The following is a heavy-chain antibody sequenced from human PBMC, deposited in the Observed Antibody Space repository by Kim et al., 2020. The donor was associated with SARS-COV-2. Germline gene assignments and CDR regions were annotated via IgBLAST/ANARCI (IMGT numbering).Heavy chain of an antibody. J-gene: IGHJ6*02. D-gene: IGHD4-17*01. CDR1: GYSFTSYW. Sequence: GESLKISCKGSGYSFTSYWISWVRQMPGKGLEWMGRIDPSDSYTNYSPSFQGHVTISADKSISTAYLQWSSLKASDTAMYYCARLPRRSGRGLYGYYYYYYGMDVWGQGTTVTVSS. CDR3: ARLPRRSGRGLYGYYYYYYGMDV. V-gene: IGHV5-10-1*01. CDR2: IDPSDSYT.